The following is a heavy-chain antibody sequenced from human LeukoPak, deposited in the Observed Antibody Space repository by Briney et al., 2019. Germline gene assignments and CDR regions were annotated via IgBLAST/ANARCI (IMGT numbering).Heavy chain of an antibody. J-gene: IGHJ4*02. D-gene: IGHD2-2*01. CDR1: GYSFRSYW. CDR3: AKIDRQYCSRSSCYALDY. V-gene: IGHV5-51*01. CDR2: IYPGDSDT. Sequence: DSLKISCKCSGYSFRSYWIGWVRQMPGKGLEWMGIIYPGDSDTRYSPSFQGQVTISVDRSISTAYLQWSSLKASDTAIYYCAKIDRQYCSRSSCYALDYWGQGTLVTVSS.